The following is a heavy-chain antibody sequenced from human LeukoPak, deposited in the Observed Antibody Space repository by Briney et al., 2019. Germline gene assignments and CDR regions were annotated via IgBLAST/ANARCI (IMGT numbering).Heavy chain of an antibody. J-gene: IGHJ4*02. V-gene: IGHV4-34*01. Sequence: SETLSLTCAVYGGSFSGYYWSWIRQPPGKGLEWIGEINHSGSTNYNPSLKSRVTISVDTSKNQFSLKLSSVTAADTAVYYCARDSAGGPIDYWGQGTLVTVSS. D-gene: IGHD4-23*01. CDR3: ARDSAGGPIDY. CDR2: INHSGST. CDR1: GGSFSGYY.